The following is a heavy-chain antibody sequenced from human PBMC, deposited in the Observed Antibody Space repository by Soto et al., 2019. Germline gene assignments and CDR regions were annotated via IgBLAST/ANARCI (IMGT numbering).Heavy chain of an antibody. J-gene: IGHJ3*01. CDR1: GFNFNIYG. CDR3: VRINSGWYFIDAFGV. D-gene: IGHD6-19*01. V-gene: IGHV3-30*03. CDR2: ISYDGNNI. Sequence: QVQLVESGGGVVQPGRSLRLSCAASGFNFNIYGMHWVRQAPGQGLEWVAVISYDGNNIYYGDSVGGRFTISRDNSKNTLYLQMNSLRPEDTAVYYCVRINSGWYFIDAFGVWGQGTMGTVSS.